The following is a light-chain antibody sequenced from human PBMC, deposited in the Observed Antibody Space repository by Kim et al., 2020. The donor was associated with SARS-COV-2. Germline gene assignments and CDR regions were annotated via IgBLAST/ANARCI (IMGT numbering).Light chain of an antibody. CDR2: GKN. CDR3: NSRDSSGNHLV. J-gene: IGLJ2*01. Sequence: SSELTQDPAVSVALGQTVRITCQGDSLRSYYASWYQQKPGQAPVLVIYGKNNRPSGIPVRFSGSSAGNTAYLTITWAQAEDEADYYCNSRDSSGNHLVFGGGTQLTVL. V-gene: IGLV3-19*01. CDR1: SLRSYY.